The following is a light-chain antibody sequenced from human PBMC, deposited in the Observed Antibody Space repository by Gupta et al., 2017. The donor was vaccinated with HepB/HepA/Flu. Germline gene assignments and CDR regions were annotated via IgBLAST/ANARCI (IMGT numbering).Light chain of an antibody. V-gene: IGKV1-39*01. J-gene: IGKJ1*01. Sequence: DIHMTLSPSSLSASVGDRVTITCRSSQSISNYLNWHQQKPGKVHELLIYGASSLQSGVPSRLSGSGSGTHFTLTISSLQPEDFATYYCQQSYSAPVTFGQGTKVEIK. CDR2: GAS. CDR1: QSISNY. CDR3: QQSYSAPVT.